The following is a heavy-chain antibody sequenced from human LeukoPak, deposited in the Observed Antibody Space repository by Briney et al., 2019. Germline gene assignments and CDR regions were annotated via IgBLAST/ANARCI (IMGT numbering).Heavy chain of an antibody. CDR1: GGSISSSSDY. J-gene: IGHJ4*02. V-gene: IGHV4-39*07. Sequence: SETLSLTCTVSGGSISSSSDYWGWIRQPPGKRLEWIGSIYYSGTTYYNPSLKSRVTISVDTSKNQFSLKLTSVTAADTAVYYCARDYYDSGSYPYYFDYWGQGTLVTVS. CDR3: ARDYYDSGSYPYYFDY. D-gene: IGHD3-10*01. CDR2: IYYSGTT.